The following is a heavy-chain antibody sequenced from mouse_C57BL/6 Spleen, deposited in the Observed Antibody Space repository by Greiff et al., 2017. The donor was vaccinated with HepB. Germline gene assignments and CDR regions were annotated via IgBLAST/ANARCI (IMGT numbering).Heavy chain of an antibody. V-gene: IGHV1-69*01. CDR3: ARRGYSNYLDY. D-gene: IGHD2-5*01. CDR1: GYTFTSYW. CDR2: IDPSDSYT. Sequence: VQLQQPGAELVMPGASVKLSCKASGYTFTSYWMHWVKQRPGQGLEWIGEIDPSDSYTNYNQKFKGKSTLTVDKSSSTAYMQLSSLTSEDSAVYYCARRGYSNYLDYWGQGTTLTVSS. J-gene: IGHJ2*01.